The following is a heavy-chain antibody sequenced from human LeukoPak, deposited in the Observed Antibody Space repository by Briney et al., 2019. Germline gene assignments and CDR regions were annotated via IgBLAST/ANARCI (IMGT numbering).Heavy chain of an antibody. D-gene: IGHD5-12*01. J-gene: IGHJ4*02. CDR3: ARGSGEATIDY. CDR1: GGSISSSIYY. V-gene: IGHV4-39*01. CDR2: MSYSGST. Sequence: PSETLSLTCTVSGGSISSSIYYWGWIRQPPGKGLEWIGSMSYSGSTYYNPSLKSRVTISVDTSKNQFSLKLSSVTAADTAVYYCARGSGEATIDYWGQGTLVTVSS.